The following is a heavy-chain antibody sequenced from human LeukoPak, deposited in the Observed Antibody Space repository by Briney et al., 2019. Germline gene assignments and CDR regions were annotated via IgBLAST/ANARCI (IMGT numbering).Heavy chain of an antibody. Sequence: GASVKVSCKASGYTFTGYYMHWVRQAPGQGLEWMGRINPNSGGTNYAQKFQGRVTMTRDTSISTAYMELSSLRSEDTAVYYCARDRWLQWLDYWGQGTLVTVSS. CDR1: GYTFTGYY. D-gene: IGHD5-24*01. CDR3: ARDRWLQWLDY. V-gene: IGHV1-2*06. J-gene: IGHJ4*02. CDR2: INPNSGGT.